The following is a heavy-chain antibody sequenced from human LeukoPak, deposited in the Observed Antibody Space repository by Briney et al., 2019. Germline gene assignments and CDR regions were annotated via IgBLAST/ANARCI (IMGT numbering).Heavy chain of an antibody. J-gene: IGHJ5*02. CDR3: ARRTGYYDFWSGLYWFDP. D-gene: IGHD3-3*01. CDR1: GYTFTIYG. CDR2: ISAYNGNT. V-gene: IGHV1-18*01. Sequence: ASVKVSCKASGYTFTIYGISWVRQAPGQGLEWMGWISAYNGNTNYSQNLQGRVTMTTDKSTSTAYMELRSLRYEETAVYYCARRTGYYDFWSGLYWFDPWGQGTLVTVSS.